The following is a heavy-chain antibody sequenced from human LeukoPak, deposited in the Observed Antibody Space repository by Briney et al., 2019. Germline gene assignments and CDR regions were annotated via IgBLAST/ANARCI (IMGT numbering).Heavy chain of an antibody. CDR3: ARDSWYRCSHDCYSVDY. D-gene: IGHD2-21*02. Sequence: GGSLRLSCAASGFTFSNHAMNWVRQAPGKGLEWVTTISFDGTDKYYADAVTGRFTISRDNSKDTLYLQLDSLRTEDTALYFCARDSWYRCSHDCYSVDYWGQGTLVTVSS. CDR2: ISFDGTDK. J-gene: IGHJ4*02. CDR1: GFTFSNHA. V-gene: IGHV3-30-3*01.